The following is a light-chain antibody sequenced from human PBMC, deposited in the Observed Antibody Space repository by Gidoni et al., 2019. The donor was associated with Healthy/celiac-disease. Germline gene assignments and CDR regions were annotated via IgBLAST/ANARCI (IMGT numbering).Light chain of an antibody. CDR1: QSISSY. CDR3: QQSYSTPRALT. CDR2: AAS. J-gene: IGKJ4*01. V-gene: IGKV1-39*01. Sequence: DITMTQSPSSLSASVGERVTITCRASQSISSYLNWYQQKPGKAPQLLIYAASSLQSGVPSRFSGSGSGTDFTLTISSLQPEDFATYYCQQSYSTPRALTFGGGTKVEIK.